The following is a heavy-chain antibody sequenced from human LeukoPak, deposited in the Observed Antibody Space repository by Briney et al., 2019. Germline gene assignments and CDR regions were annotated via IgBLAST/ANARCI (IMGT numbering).Heavy chain of an antibody. CDR2: IIPIFGTA. Sequence: SVKVSCKASGGTFSSYAISWVRQAPGQGLEWMGGIIPIFGTANYAQKFQGRVTITADESTSTAYMELSSLRSEDTAVYYCARDGRAYCSSTSCSLDYWGQGTLVTVSS. D-gene: IGHD2-2*01. V-gene: IGHV1-69*13. CDR3: ARDGRAYCSSTSCSLDY. J-gene: IGHJ4*02. CDR1: GGTFSSYA.